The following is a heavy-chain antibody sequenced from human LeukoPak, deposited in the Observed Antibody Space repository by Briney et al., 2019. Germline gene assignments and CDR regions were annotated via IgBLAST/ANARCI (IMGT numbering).Heavy chain of an antibody. J-gene: IGHJ4*02. CDR2: IYYSGST. CDR3: AALERGCFDY. CDR1: GGSISSYY. V-gene: IGHV4-59*01. D-gene: IGHD3-10*01. Sequence: SETLSLTCTVSGGSISSYYWSWIRQPPGKGLEWIGYIYYSGSTNYNPSLKSRVTISVDTSKNQFSLKLSSVAAADTAVYYCAALERGCFDYWGQGTLVTVSS.